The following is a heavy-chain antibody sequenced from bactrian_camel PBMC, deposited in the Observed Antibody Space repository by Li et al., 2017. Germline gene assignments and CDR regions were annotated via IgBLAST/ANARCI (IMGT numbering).Heavy chain of an antibody. Sequence: QLVESGGGSVQAGGSLRLSCAASGYIRARNCMLWFRQAPGGKRVGVASIYPSRGTTFYNDSVKGRFTISQDGAENTVYLQMNRLQPEDTGVYYCANVPPTSLAVGLGARGQGTQVTV. V-gene: IGHV3S31*01. J-gene: IGHJ4*01. D-gene: IGHD5*01. CDR1: GYIRARNC. CDR2: IYPSRGTT.